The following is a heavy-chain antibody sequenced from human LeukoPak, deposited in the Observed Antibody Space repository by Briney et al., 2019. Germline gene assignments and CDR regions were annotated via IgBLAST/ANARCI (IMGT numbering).Heavy chain of an antibody. J-gene: IGHJ4*02. CDR2: INAGNGNT. CDR3: AREDIAVAADY. V-gene: IGHV1-3*01. Sequence: GASVKVSCKASGYTFTSYTMHWVRQAPGQRLEWMGWINAGNGNTKYSQKFQGRVTITRDTSASTAYMELSSLRSEDTAVYYCAREDIAVAADYWGQGTLVTVSS. D-gene: IGHD6-19*01. CDR1: GYTFTSYT.